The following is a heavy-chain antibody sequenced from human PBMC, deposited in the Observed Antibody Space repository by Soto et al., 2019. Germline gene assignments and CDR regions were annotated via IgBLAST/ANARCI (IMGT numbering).Heavy chain of an antibody. CDR1: RDTFTSYY. Sequence: ASVKVSCKAPRDTFTSYYISWVRQAPGQGLERMGVINPHGGSTAYAQKFKGRVTLTRDTSASTVYMEVSSLTSEDTAMYYCARSSGGNFGIIIEGTNWFAPWGQGTLVTVSS. CDR3: ARSSGGNFGIIIEGTNWFAP. CDR2: INPHGGST. D-gene: IGHD1-26*01. V-gene: IGHV1-46*01. J-gene: IGHJ5*02.